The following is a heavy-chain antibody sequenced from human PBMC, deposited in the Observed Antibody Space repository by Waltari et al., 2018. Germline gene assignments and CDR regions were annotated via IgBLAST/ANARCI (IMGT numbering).Heavy chain of an antibody. CDR2: IYYSGST. D-gene: IGHD6-6*01. J-gene: IGHJ3*02. CDR3: ARARSSYSSSSKAFDI. Sequence: QVQLQESGPGLVKPSETLSLTCTVSGGSISSYYWSWIRQPPGKGLEWIGYIYYSGSTNYNPSLKSRVTISVDTSKNQFSLKLSSVTAADTAVYYCARARSSYSSSSKAFDIWGQGTMVTASS. CDR1: GGSISSYY. V-gene: IGHV4-59*01.